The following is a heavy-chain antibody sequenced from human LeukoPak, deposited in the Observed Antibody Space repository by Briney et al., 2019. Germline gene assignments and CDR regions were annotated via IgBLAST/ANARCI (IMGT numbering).Heavy chain of an antibody. J-gene: IGHJ4*02. V-gene: IGHV4-39*01. CDR2: INYSGST. CDR1: GGSISSSSYY. D-gene: IGHD3-22*01. CDR3: ARQNSDYDDTSGYYPGLDY. Sequence: PSETLSLTCTVSGGSISSSSYYWGWIRQPPGKGLEWIGSINYSGSTYYNPSLKSRVTISVDTSKNHFSLKLSSVTAADTAIYYCARQNSDYDDTSGYYPGLDYWGQGTLVTVSS.